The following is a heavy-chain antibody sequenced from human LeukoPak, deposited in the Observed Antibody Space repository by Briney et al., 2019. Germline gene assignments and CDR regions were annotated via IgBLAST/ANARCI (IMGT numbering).Heavy chain of an antibody. J-gene: IGHJ6*03. Sequence: SETLSLTCTVSGGSISSSSYYWGWLRQPPGTGLEWLGTIYYSGSTYYNPSLKSRVTISVDTSKNQFSLKLSSVTAADTAVYYCARISSVWVKDFYYYMDVWGKGTTVTVSS. CDR1: GGSISSSSYY. V-gene: IGHV4-39*07. CDR3: ARISSVWVKDFYYYMDV. D-gene: IGHD3-16*02. CDR2: IYYSGST.